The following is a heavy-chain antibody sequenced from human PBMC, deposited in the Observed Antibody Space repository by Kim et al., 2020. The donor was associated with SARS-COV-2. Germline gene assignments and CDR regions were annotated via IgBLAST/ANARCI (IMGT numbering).Heavy chain of an antibody. CDR3: ARISGSSAADRNY. D-gene: IGHD6-6*01. J-gene: IGHJ4*02. V-gene: IGHV3-64*01. Sequence: YANSVKGRFTIARDNSKNTLYLQMGSLRAEDMAVYYCARISGSSAADRNYWGQGTLVTVSS.